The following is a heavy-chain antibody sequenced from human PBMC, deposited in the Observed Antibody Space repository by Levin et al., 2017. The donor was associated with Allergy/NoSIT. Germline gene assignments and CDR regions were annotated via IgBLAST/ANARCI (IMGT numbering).Heavy chain of an antibody. J-gene: IGHJ4*02. CDR3: AKLWTSLLGAETGDY. CDR2: INNSGGRT. Sequence: QSGGSLRLSCAASGFTFSNYAMSWVRQAPGKGLEWVSAINNSGGRTYYADSVKGRFTVSRDNSKNTLYLQMNSLRAEDTAVYFCAKLWTSLLGAETGDYWGQGTLVTVSS. D-gene: IGHD1-26*01. V-gene: IGHV3-23*01. CDR1: GFTFSNYA.